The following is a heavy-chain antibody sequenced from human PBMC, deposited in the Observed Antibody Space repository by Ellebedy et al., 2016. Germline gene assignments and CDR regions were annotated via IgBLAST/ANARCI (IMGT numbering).Heavy chain of an antibody. CDR3: ARDLGRSAWNY. CDR2: ISENSDDT. D-gene: IGHD3-16*01. V-gene: IGHV3-11*06. J-gene: IGHJ4*02. Sequence: GESLKISCAASGFTFSGSYMSWIRQAPGKGLEWVSYISENSDDTNYADSVKGRFTISRDNAKKSLYLQMNSLRAEDTAVNYCARDLGRSAWNYWGQGTQVNVSS. CDR1: GFTFSGSY.